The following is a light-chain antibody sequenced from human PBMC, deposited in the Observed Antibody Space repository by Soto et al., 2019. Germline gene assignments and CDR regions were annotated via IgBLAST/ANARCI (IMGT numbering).Light chain of an antibody. CDR1: QSVSSN. Sequence: EIVMTQSPATLSVSPGERATLSCRASQSVSSNLAWYQQKPGQAPRLLIYGASTRATGIPARFSGSGSGTDITLTISRLQSEDFAVYYYQQYNNSPTFGQGTRLEIK. J-gene: IGKJ5*01. CDR2: GAS. CDR3: QQYNNSPT. V-gene: IGKV3D-15*01.